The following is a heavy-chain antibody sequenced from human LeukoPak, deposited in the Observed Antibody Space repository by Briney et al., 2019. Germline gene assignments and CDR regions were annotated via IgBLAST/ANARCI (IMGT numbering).Heavy chain of an antibody. CDR1: GYSSTSYW. D-gene: IGHD2-15*01. J-gene: IGHJ4*02. CDR3: ARHESFCSGGSCYSVLFDY. V-gene: IGHV5-10-1*01. CDR2: IDPSDSYT. Sequence: GESLKISCKGSGYSSTSYWISWVRQMPGKGLEWMGRIDPSDSYTNYSPSFQGHVTISADKSISTAYLQWSSLKASDTAMYYCARHESFCSGGSCYSVLFDYWGQGTLVTVSS.